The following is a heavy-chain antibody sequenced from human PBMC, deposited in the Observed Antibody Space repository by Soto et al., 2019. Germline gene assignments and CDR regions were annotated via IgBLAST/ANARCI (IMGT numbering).Heavy chain of an antibody. CDR2: IVVASGRT. V-gene: IGHV1-58*02. CDR1: GFDFGSFG. Sequence: SVKVSCKASGFDFGSFGIQFLRQTRGRGLEWIGWIVVASGRTNYARQFQGRVAFSRDMSSTTAYMDLYDLKSDDTAVYFCSADHPHAAIGWPVWGQGTTVTVSS. CDR3: SADHPHAAIGWPV. D-gene: IGHD6-25*01. J-gene: IGHJ6*02.